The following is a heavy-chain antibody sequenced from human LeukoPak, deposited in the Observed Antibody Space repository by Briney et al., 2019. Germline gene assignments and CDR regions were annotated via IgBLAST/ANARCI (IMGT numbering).Heavy chain of an antibody. CDR1: GLTVSSNY. J-gene: IGHJ6*02. Sequence: GGSLRLSCAASGLTVSSNYMSWVRQAPGKGLEWVSVIYSGGTTYYADSVKGRFTISRDNSKNMLYLQINSLRAEDTAVYYCARAQAATYGMDVWGQGTTVTVSS. D-gene: IGHD6-25*01. V-gene: IGHV3-53*01. CDR3: ARAQAATYGMDV. CDR2: IYSGGTT.